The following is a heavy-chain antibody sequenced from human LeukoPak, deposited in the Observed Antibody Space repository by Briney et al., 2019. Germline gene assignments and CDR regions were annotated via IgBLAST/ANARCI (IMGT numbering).Heavy chain of an antibody. Sequence: GGSLRLSCAASGFTISSNYLSWVRQAPGKGLEWVSAISGSDGSTYYADSVKGRFTISRDNSKNTLYLQMNSLRAEDTAVYYCANSLAEDAFDIWGQGTMVTVSS. CDR2: ISGSDGST. V-gene: IGHV3-23*01. CDR1: GFTISSNY. J-gene: IGHJ3*02. D-gene: IGHD6-19*01. CDR3: ANSLAEDAFDI.